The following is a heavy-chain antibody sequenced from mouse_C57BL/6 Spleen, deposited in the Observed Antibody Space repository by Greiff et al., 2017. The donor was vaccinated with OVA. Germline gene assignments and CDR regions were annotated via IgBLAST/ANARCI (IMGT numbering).Heavy chain of an antibody. CDR3: ARKDYDYAAWFAY. V-gene: IGHV1-26*01. D-gene: IGHD2-4*01. CDR1: GYTFTDYY. J-gene: IGHJ3*01. Sequence: EVQLHQSGPELVKPGASVKISCKASGYTFTDYYMNWVKQSHGKSLEWIGDINPNNGGTSYNQKFKGKATLTVDKSSSTAYMELRSLTSEDSAVYYCARKDYDYAAWFAYWGQGTLVTVSA. CDR2: INPNNGGT.